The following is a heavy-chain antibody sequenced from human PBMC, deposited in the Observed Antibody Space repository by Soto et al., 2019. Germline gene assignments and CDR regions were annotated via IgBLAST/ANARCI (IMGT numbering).Heavy chain of an antibody. V-gene: IGHV4-34*01. CDR2: INHSGSP. Sequence: SETLSLTCAVDGGSFSGYYWSWLRQPPGKGLEWIGEINHSGSPNYNPSLKSRVTISVDTSKNQFSLKMTSVTAADTAVYYCATANWSHHYFDPWGQGTLVTV. CDR1: GGSFSGYY. J-gene: IGHJ5*02. CDR3: ATANWSHHYFDP. D-gene: IGHD1-1*01.